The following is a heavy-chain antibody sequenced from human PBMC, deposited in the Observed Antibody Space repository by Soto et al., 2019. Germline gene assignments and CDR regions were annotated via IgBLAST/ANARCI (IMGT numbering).Heavy chain of an antibody. CDR1: GGSVSSGSYY. CDR3: ARSLDLSSLVMNY. Sequence: SETLSLTCTVSGGSVSSGSYYWSWIRQPPGKGLEWIGYIYYSGSTNYNPSLKSRVTISVDTSKNQFSLKLSSVTAADTAVYYCARSLDLSSLVMNYWGQGTLVTVSS. D-gene: IGHD3-16*02. CDR2: IYYSGST. V-gene: IGHV4-61*01. J-gene: IGHJ4*02.